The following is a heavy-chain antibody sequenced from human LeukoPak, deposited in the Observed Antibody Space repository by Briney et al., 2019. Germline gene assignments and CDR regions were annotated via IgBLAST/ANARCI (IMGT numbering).Heavy chain of an antibody. CDR3: ARRDYYGDRPDY. D-gene: IGHD4-17*01. CDR1: GGSFSGYY. J-gene: IGHJ4*02. V-gene: IGHV4-34*01. Sequence: PSETLSLTCAVYGGSFSGYYWSWIRQPPGKGLEWIGEINHSGSTNYNPSLKSRVTISVDTSKNQFSLKLSSVTAADTAVYYCARRDYYGDRPDYWGQGTLVTVSS. CDR2: INHSGST.